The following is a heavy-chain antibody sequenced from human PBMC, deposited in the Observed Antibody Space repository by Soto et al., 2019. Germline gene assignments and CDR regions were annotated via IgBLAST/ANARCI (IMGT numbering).Heavy chain of an antibody. CDR3: ARQDSSSWYGYYGMDV. D-gene: IGHD6-13*01. CDR2: INHSGSA. Sequence: SETLSLTCDVYGGSFSGYILTWIRQPPGKGLQWIGQINHSGSANYNPSLKSRVTISVHTSNSQFSLELSSVTAADTAVYYCARQDSSSWYGYYGMDVWGQGTTVTV. CDR1: GGSFSGYI. V-gene: IGHV4-34*01. J-gene: IGHJ6*02.